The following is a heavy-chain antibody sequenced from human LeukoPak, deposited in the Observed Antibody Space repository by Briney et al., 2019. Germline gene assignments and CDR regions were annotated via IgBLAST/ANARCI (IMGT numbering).Heavy chain of an antibody. CDR3: AGGDYDILTGYYRDAFDI. CDR2: ISSSSSYI. V-gene: IGHV3-21*01. CDR1: GFTFSSYS. D-gene: IGHD3-9*01. J-gene: IGHJ3*02. Sequence: GGSLRLSCAASGFTFSSYSMNWVRQAPGKGLEWVSSISSSSSYIYYADSVKGRFTISRDNAKNSLYLQMNSLRAEDTAVYYCAGGDYDILTGYYRDAFDIWGQGTVVTVSS.